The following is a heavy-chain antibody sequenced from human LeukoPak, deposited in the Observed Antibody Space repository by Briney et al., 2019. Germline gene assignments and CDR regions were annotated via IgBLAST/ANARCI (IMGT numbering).Heavy chain of an antibody. D-gene: IGHD2-2*01. CDR3: ARGIDYQLPTRYYFDY. Sequence: SETLSLTCAVSRYSISNDYYWGWIRQPPGRGLEWIGSIYPSGTTYYNPSLKSRVAMSVDTSKNQFSLNLTSVTAADTAVYYCARGIDYQLPTRYYFDYWGQGTLVTVSS. CDR1: RYSISNDYY. CDR2: IYPSGTT. J-gene: IGHJ4*02. V-gene: IGHV4-38-2*01.